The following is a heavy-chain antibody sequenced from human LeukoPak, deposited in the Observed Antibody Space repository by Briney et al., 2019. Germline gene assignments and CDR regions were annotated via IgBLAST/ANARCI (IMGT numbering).Heavy chain of an antibody. CDR3: ARGITIVRGVPFFDY. CDR1: AGSISSYY. J-gene: IGHJ4*02. V-gene: IGHV4-59*01. CDR2: IYYSGST. D-gene: IGHD3-10*01. Sequence: PSETLSLTCTVSAGSISSYYWSWIRQPPGKGLEWIGYIYYSGSTNYNPSLKSRVTISVDTPKNQFSLKLSSVTAADTAVYYCARGITIVRGVPFFDYWGQGTLVTVSS.